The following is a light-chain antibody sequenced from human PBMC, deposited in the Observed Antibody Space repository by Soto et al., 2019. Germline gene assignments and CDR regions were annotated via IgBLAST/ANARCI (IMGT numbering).Light chain of an antibody. CDR3: CSYACYGNFF. CDR2: EVT. J-gene: IGLJ1*01. Sequence: QSVLTQPASVYGSRGQSITISCTGATSDIGTFNLVSWYQQHPGIVPKPMIYEVTRRHSNTSTRFSGSKSGNVASLTVSGLRVEDVSNHFFCSYACYGNFFFRTGT. CDR1: TSDIGTFNL. V-gene: IGLV2-23*02.